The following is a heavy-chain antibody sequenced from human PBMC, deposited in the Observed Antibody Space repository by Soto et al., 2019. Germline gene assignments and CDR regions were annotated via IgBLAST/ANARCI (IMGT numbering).Heavy chain of an antibody. Sequence: QVQLQESGPGLVKPSETLSLTCTVSGGTISSWYWSWIRQHPGKGLEWIGYIYYSGSTNCNPSLKSRVTISVDTSKNQFSLKLSSGTAADTAVYYCARRYGSAIDYWGQGTLVTVSS. V-gene: IGHV4-59*08. CDR3: ARRYGSAIDY. CDR2: IYYSGST. CDR1: GGTISSWY. D-gene: IGHD1-26*01. J-gene: IGHJ4*02.